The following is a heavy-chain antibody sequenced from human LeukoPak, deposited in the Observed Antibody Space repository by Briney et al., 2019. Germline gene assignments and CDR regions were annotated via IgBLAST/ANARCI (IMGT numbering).Heavy chain of an antibody. J-gene: IGHJ4*02. D-gene: IGHD2-21*02. CDR1: GFTFSSYS. CDR2: ITSSSSTI. Sequence: GGSLRLSCAASGFTFSSYSMNWVRQAPGKGLEWVSYITSSSSTIYYADSVKGRFTISRDNAKNSLYLQMNSLRDEDTAVYCCARDSYCGGDCFSGFLDYWGQGTLVTVSS. CDR3: ARDSYCGGDCFSGFLDY. V-gene: IGHV3-48*02.